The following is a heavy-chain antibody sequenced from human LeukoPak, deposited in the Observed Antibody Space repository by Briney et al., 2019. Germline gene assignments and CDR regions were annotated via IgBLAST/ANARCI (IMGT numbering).Heavy chain of an antibody. Sequence: GGSLRLSCAASGFTFSGYGMHWVRQAPGKGLEWVAVISYDGSNKYYADSVKGRFTISRDNSKNTLYLQMNSLRAEDTAVYYCAKDSGSGYDSDYYYGMDVWGQGTTVTVSS. D-gene: IGHD5-12*01. CDR3: AKDSGSGYDSDYYYGMDV. CDR2: ISYDGSNK. V-gene: IGHV3-30*18. J-gene: IGHJ6*02. CDR1: GFTFSGYG.